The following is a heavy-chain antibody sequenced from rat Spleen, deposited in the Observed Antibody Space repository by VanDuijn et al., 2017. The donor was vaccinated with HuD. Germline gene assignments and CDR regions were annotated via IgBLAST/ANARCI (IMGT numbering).Heavy chain of an antibody. CDR3: ASSDFDY. CDR1: GFTFSNYG. J-gene: IGHJ2*01. Sequence: EVQLVESGGGLVQPGRSLKLSCAASGFTFSNYGMAWVRQAPTKGLEWVATISYDGSSPYYRDSVKGRFTISRDNAKSTLYLQMDSLRSEDTATYYCASSDFDYWGQGVMVTVTS. V-gene: IGHV5-29*01. CDR2: ISYDGSSP.